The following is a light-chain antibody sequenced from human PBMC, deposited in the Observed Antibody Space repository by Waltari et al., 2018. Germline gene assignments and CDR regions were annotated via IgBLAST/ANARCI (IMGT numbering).Light chain of an antibody. J-gene: IGLJ2*01. CDR3: SSYTSSGTVI. Sequence: QSALTQPASVSGSPGQSITISCTGTGSDVGSYVYVSWYQQHPGKGPKLMIFDVSNRSSGVSKRFSGSKSGNTASLTISGLQAEDEADYYCSSYTSSGTVIVGGGTKLTVL. V-gene: IGLV2-14*03. CDR1: GSDVGSYVY. CDR2: DVS.